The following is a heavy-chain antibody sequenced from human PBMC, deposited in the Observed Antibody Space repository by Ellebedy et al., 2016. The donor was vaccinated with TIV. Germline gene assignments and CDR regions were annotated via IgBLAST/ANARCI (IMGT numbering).Heavy chain of an antibody. Sequence: SETLSLTXTVSGGSISSYYWSWIRQPPGKGLEWIGYIYYSGSTNYNPSLKSRVTISVDTSKNQFSLKLSSVTAADTAVYYCARDLWYYDILTGYSNWFDPWGQGTLVTVSS. V-gene: IGHV4-59*01. CDR2: IYYSGST. J-gene: IGHJ5*02. D-gene: IGHD3-9*01. CDR1: GGSISSYY. CDR3: ARDLWYYDILTGYSNWFDP.